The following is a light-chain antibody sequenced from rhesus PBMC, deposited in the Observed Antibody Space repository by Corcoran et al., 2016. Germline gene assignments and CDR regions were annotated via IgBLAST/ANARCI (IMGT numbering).Light chain of an antibody. CDR1: ENVNNY. J-gene: IGKJ2*01. CDR2: KAS. V-gene: IGKV1-74*01. Sequence: DIQMTQSPSSLSASVEDRVTITCRASENVNNYLHWYQQNPGKAPNLLIYKASTLQSGVPSRFSGSGSGTDFTLTISILQPEDFATYYCQHSYGTPYSFGQGTKVEIK. CDR3: QHSYGTPYS.